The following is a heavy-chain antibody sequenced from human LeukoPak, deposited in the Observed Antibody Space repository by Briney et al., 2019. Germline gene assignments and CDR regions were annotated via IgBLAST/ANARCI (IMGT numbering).Heavy chain of an antibody. CDR1: GGSISSGSYY. CDR3: ARDGCSGGTCSPYN. J-gene: IGHJ4*02. Sequence: SETLSLTCTVSGGSISSGSYYWSWIRQPAGKGLAWIGRFYTSGSTNYNPSLRSRVTISVDTSKNQFSLKLSSVTAADTAVYYCARDGCSGGTCSPYNWGQGTLVTVSS. CDR2: FYTSGST. V-gene: IGHV4-61*02. D-gene: IGHD2-15*01.